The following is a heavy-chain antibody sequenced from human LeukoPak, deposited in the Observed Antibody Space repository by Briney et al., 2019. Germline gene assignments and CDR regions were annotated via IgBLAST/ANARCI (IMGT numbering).Heavy chain of an antibody. CDR1: GGSISSYY. V-gene: IGHV4-59*01. Sequence: PSETLSLTCTVFGGSISSYYWNWIRQPPGKGLEWIGSISYSGSTNYNPSLESRVTISVDTSKNQISLKLSSVTAADTTVYYCARVRRYSSSWYNQLGYNWFDPWGQGTLVTVSS. CDR2: ISYSGST. D-gene: IGHD6-13*01. J-gene: IGHJ5*02. CDR3: ARVRRYSSSWYNQLGYNWFDP.